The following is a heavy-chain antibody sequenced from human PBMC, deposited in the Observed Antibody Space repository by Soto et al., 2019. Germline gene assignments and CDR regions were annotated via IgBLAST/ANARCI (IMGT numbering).Heavy chain of an antibody. J-gene: IGHJ6*02. CDR1: GDTFKSYA. CDR3: ARETDVVVVAATLNFYYYGLDV. CDR2: IIPLFGTA. D-gene: IGHD2-15*01. V-gene: IGHV1-69*18. Sequence: QVQLVQSGAEVKKPGSSVKVSCKVSGDTFKSYAFSWVRQAPGQGLEWMGRIIPLFGTADYPLRFQGRVTISADESTSTAYMELSSLRSEDTAVYYCARETDVVVVAATLNFYYYGLDVWGQGTTVTVSS.